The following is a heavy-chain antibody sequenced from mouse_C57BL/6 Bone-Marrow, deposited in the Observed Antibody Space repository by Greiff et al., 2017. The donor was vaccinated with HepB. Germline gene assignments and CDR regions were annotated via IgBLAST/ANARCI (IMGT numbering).Heavy chain of an antibody. Sequence: QVQLQQSGAELARPGASVKLSCKASGYTFTSYGISWVKQRTGQGLEWIGEIYPRSGNTYYNEKFKGKATLTADKSSSTAYMELRRLTSEDSAVYFCASPNYGSSYVDYFDYWGQGTTLTVSS. CDR1: GYTFTSYG. CDR2: IYPRSGNT. V-gene: IGHV1-81*01. D-gene: IGHD1-1*01. CDR3: ASPNYGSSYVDYFDY. J-gene: IGHJ2*01.